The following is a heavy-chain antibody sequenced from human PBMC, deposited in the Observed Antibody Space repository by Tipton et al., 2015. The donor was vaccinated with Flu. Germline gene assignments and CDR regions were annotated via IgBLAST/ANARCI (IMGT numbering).Heavy chain of an antibody. D-gene: IGHD2-2*01. CDR2: INHSGST. Sequence: TLSLTCAVYGGSFSGYYWSWIRQPPGKGLEWIGEINHSGSTNYNPSLKSRVTISVDTSKNQFSLKLSSVTAADTAVYYCARGRSSRRGPYYYYYMDVWGKGTTVTVSS. CDR3: ARGRSSRRGPYYYYYMDV. V-gene: IGHV4-34*01. J-gene: IGHJ6*03. CDR1: GGSFSGYY.